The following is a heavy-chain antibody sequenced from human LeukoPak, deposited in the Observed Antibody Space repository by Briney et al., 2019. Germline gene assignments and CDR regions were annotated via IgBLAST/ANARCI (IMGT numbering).Heavy chain of an antibody. CDR2: IIPIFGTA. Sequence: SVKVSCKASGGTFSSYAISWVRQAPGQGLEWMGGIIPIFGTANYAQKFQSRVTITADESTSTAYMELSSLRSEDTAVYYCARGGVATIEDYGDYETVSSFDPWGQGTLVTVSS. J-gene: IGHJ5*02. V-gene: IGHV1-69*01. CDR3: ARGGVATIEDYGDYETVSSFDP. CDR1: GGTFSSYA. D-gene: IGHD4-17*01.